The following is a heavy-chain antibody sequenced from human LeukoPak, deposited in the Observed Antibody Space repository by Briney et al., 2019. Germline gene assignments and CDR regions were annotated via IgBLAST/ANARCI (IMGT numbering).Heavy chain of an antibody. CDR2: ISGSGGHT. D-gene: IGHD3-22*01. V-gene: IGHV3-23*01. CDR1: GFTFSRSA. CDR3: AKEGRLTVAAVVVENYFDF. J-gene: IGHJ4*02. Sequence: GGSLRLSCVGSGFTFSRSALSWVRLAPGKGLEWVSGISGSGGHTYYTDSVKGRFTISRDNSKTTVSLQMNSLTTDDTAVYYCAKEGRLTVAAVVVENYFDFWGQGTPVIVSA.